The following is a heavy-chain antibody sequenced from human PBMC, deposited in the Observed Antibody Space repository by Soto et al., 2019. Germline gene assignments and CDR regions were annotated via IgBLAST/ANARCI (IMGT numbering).Heavy chain of an antibody. Sequence: SETLSLTSAVYGGSFSGYYWSWIRQPPGKGLEWIGEINHSGSTNYNPSLKSRVTISVDTSKNQFSLKLSSVTAADTAVYYCARQSHDILTGYYRGVDYWGQGTLVTVSS. CDR1: GGSFSGYY. CDR3: ARQSHDILTGYYRGVDY. CDR2: INHSGST. D-gene: IGHD3-9*01. J-gene: IGHJ4*02. V-gene: IGHV4-34*01.